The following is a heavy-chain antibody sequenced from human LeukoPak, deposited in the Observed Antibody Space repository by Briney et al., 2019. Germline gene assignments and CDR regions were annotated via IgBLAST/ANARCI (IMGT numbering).Heavy chain of an antibody. D-gene: IGHD3-9*01. Sequence: GESLKISCKGSGYSFTSYWIGWVRQMPGKGLEWMGIIYPGDSDTRYSPSFQGQVTISADKSISTAYLQWSSLKASGTAMYYCARSPYIGDILTGNFDPWGQGTLVTVSS. J-gene: IGHJ5*02. CDR2: IYPGDSDT. CDR1: GYSFTSYW. CDR3: ARSPYIGDILTGNFDP. V-gene: IGHV5-51*01.